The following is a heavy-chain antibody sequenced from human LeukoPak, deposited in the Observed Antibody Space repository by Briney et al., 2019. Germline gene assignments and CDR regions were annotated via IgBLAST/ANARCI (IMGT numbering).Heavy chain of an antibody. CDR1: GYTFTSYG. CDR3: ARFYVLRYFDWSSEGRDAFDI. D-gene: IGHD3-9*01. Sequence: GASVKVSCKASGYTFTSYGISWVRQAPGQGLEWMGWISAYNGNTNYAQKLQGRVTMTTDTSTSTAYMELRSLRSDDTAVYYCARFYVLRYFDWSSEGRDAFDIWGQGTMVTVSS. CDR2: ISAYNGNT. V-gene: IGHV1-18*01. J-gene: IGHJ3*02.